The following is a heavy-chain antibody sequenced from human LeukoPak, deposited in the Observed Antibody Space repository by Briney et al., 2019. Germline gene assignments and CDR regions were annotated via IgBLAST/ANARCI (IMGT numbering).Heavy chain of an antibody. CDR3: ARGTSGYSSGWYTMAFDI. D-gene: IGHD6-19*01. CDR1: GFTFRNYG. V-gene: IGHV3-33*01. Sequence: GSLRLSCAASGFTFRNYGMHWVRQAPGKGLEWVAIIWYDGSRKYYLDSVKGRFTISRDNSKNMLYLQMSSLRAEDTAVYYCARGTSGYSSGWYTMAFDIWGQGTMVTVSS. CDR2: IWYDGSRK. J-gene: IGHJ3*02.